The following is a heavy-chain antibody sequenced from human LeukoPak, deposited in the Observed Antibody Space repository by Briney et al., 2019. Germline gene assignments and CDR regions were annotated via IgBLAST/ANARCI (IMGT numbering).Heavy chain of an antibody. D-gene: IGHD4-11*01. Sequence: GRSLGLSCVASGFNFKSYAVHWVRQAPGKGLNWVAVLSHDGGSEYYAGSVRGRFSISTDNSKSTVYLQMNTLRPEDTAVYYCAKDMASRDDYSNLFDYWGQGTLVTVSS. V-gene: IGHV3-30*01. CDR3: AKDMASRDDYSNLFDY. CDR2: LSHDGGSE. CDR1: GFNFKSYA. J-gene: IGHJ4*02.